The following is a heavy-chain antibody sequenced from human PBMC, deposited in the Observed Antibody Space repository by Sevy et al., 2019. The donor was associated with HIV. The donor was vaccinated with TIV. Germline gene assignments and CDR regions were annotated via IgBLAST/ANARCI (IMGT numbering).Heavy chain of an antibody. CDR1: GFTFNYYT. D-gene: IGHD3-22*01. Sequence: GGSLRLSCAASGFTFNYYTMNWVRQAPGKGLEWVSSIRRSTEYIYYADSVKGRFTISRDNAKKSLYLQMNSLRAEDTALYDCARVRDTSDFPAAFDYWGQGTLVTVSS. CDR2: IRRSTEYI. CDR3: ARVRDTSDFPAAFDY. J-gene: IGHJ4*02. V-gene: IGHV3-21*01.